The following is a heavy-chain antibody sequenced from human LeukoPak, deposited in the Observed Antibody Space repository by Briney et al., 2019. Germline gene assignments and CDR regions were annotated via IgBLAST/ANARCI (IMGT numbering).Heavy chain of an antibody. CDR3: ARHPRDSRLSYFDY. V-gene: IGHV3-66*04. J-gene: IGHJ4*02. CDR1: GLTVSSNY. D-gene: IGHD2-15*01. CDR2: IYSGGST. Sequence: GGSLRLSCAVSGLTVSSNYMSWVRQAPGKGLEWVSVIYSGGSTYHADSVKGRFTISRDNSKNTLYLQMNSLRAEDTAVYSCARHPRDSRLSYFDYWGQGTLVTVSS.